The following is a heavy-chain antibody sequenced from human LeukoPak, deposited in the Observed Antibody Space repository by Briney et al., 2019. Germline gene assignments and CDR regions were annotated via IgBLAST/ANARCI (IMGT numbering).Heavy chain of an antibody. CDR1: GGSVSSGSYY. CDR3: ARQSYSSSSFDY. J-gene: IGHJ4*02. Sequence: SETLSLTCTVSGGSVSSGSYYWSWIRQPPGKGLEWIGYIYYSGSTNYNPSLKSRVTISVETSKNQFSLKLSSVNAAETAVYYCARQSYSSSSFDYWGQGTLVTVSS. D-gene: IGHD6-6*01. CDR2: IYYSGST. V-gene: IGHV4-61*01.